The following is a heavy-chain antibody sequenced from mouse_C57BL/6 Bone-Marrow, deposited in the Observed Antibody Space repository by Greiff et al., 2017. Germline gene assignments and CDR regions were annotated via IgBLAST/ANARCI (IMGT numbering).Heavy chain of an antibody. CDR1: GYSITSGYY. CDR3: ARGYYGGAMDY. J-gene: IGHJ4*01. D-gene: IGHD1-1*01. CDR2: ISYDGSN. Sequence: EVKLVESGPGLVKPSQSLSLTCSVTGYSITSGYYWNWIRQFPGNKLEWMGYISYDGSNNYNPALKNRISITRDTSNNQFFLKLNSVTTEDTATYYCARGYYGGAMDYWGQGTSVTVSS. V-gene: IGHV3-6*01.